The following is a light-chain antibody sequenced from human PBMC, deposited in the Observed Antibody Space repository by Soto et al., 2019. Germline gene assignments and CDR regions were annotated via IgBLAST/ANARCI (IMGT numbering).Light chain of an antibody. J-gene: IGLJ1*01. V-gene: IGLV2-14*01. CDR2: DVS. Sequence: QSVLAQPASVSGSPGQSIAISCTGTSSDVGGYDYVSWYQQHPGKDPKLMIYDVSNRPSGVSNRFSGSKSDNTASLTISGLQAEDEADYYCSSYTSSSTYVFGTGTKVTVL. CDR3: SSYTSSSTYV. CDR1: SSDVGGYDY.